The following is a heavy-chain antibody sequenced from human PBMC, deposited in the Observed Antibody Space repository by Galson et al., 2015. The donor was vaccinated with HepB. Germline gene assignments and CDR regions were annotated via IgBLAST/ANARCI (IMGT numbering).Heavy chain of an antibody. CDR1: GFTFNNYA. V-gene: IGHV3-9*01. J-gene: IGHJ4*02. D-gene: IGHD3-9*01. CDR2: INWNSGSI. CDR3: AKDVSDDILTGYLTAFDY. Sequence: SLRLSCAASGFTFNNYALHWVRQSPGKGLEWVAGINWNSGSIGYADSVRGRFTISRDNAKNSLYLRMNSLRAEDTGLYYCAKDVSDDILTGYLTAFDYWGQGTLVTVSS.